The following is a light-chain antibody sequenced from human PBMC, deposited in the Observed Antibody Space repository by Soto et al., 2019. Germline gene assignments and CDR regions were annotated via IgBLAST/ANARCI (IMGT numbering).Light chain of an antibody. CDR2: AAS. CDR1: QSVSFN. J-gene: IGKJ1*01. CDR3: QQYNDWPWT. V-gene: IGKV3-15*01. Sequence: IVMTQSPATLSVSPGERATLSCRASQSVSFNLAWYQQTPGQAPRLLIYAASTRATGIPGRFSGSGSGTEVTLTISSLQSEDFAVYYCQQYNDWPWTFGQGTKVEI.